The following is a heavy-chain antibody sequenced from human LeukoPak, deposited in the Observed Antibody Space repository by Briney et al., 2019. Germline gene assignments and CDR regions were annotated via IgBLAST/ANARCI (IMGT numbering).Heavy chain of an antibody. CDR1: GGTFSSYA. CDR2: IIPIFGTA. CDR3: AIGYYDSSGYYLRAFDI. Sequence: SVKVSCKASGGTFSSYAISWVRQAPGQGLEWMGGIIPIFGTANYAQKFQGRVTITADESTSTAYMELSSLRSEDTAVYYCAIGYYDSSGYYLRAFDIWGQGAMVTVSS. D-gene: IGHD3-22*01. J-gene: IGHJ3*02. V-gene: IGHV1-69*13.